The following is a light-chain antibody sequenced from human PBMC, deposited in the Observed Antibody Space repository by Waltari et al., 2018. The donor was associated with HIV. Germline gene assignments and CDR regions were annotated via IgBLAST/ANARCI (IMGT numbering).Light chain of an antibody. Sequence: IVLTQSPGTLSLSPGERATLSCRASQSVTSGYLAWYQQKPGQAPRLLIYSTSKRATGIPDSFSGSGSGTDFSLTIDKLEPEDFGVYWCQQYGSSPYTFGRGTILEL. V-gene: IGKV3-20*01. CDR2: STS. CDR1: QSVTSGY. J-gene: IGKJ2*01. CDR3: QQYGSSPYT.